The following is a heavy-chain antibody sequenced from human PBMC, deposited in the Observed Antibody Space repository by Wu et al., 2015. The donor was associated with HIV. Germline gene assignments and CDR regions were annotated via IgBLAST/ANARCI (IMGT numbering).Heavy chain of an antibody. CDR3: ARDRDCSSTSCSSSLAVDY. Sequence: QVQLVQSGAEVKKPGASVKVSCKASGYTFTSYGISWVRQAPGQGLEWMGWISAYNGNTNYAQKLQGRVTMTTDTSTSTAYMELRSLRSDDTAVYYCARDRDCSSTSCSSSLAVDYVGPGNPGHRLL. V-gene: IGHV1-18*01. CDR1: GYTFTSYG. J-gene: IGHJ4*02. CDR2: ISAYNGNT. D-gene: IGHD2-2*01.